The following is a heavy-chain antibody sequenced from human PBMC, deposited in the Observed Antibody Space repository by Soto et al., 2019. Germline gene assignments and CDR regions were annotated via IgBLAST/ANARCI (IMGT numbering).Heavy chain of an antibody. CDR3: ARLTGNDIVVVPAAMRYYFDY. D-gene: IGHD2-2*01. CDR1: GGSISSSSYY. V-gene: IGHV4-39*01. Sequence: TSETLSLTCTVSGGSISSSSYYWGWIRQPPGKGLEWIGSIYYSGSTYYNPSLKSRVTISVDTSKNQFSLKLSSVTAADTAVYYCARLTGNDIVVVPAAMRYYFDYWGQGTLVTVSS. J-gene: IGHJ4*02. CDR2: IYYSGST.